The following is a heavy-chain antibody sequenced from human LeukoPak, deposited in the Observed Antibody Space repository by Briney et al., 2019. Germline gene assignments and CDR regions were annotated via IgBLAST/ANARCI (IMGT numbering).Heavy chain of an antibody. J-gene: IGHJ4*02. CDR1: GESHSRFY. D-gene: IGHD2-2*01. Sequence: PSETLSLTCAVSGESHSRFYWSWIRQPPGKGLEWIGEINHSGSTNYNPSLKSRVTISVDTSKNQFSLKLSSVTAADTAVYYCARRARGSTSRTTFDYWGQGTLVTVSS. CDR2: INHSGST. CDR3: ARRARGSTSRTTFDY. V-gene: IGHV4-34*01.